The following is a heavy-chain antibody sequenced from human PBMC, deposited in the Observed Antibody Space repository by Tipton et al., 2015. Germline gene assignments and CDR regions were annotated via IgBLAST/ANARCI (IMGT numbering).Heavy chain of an antibody. CDR2: ISFRDTT. CDR1: GGSVSSGSYY. V-gene: IGHV4-61*01. Sequence: TLSLTCTVSGGSVSSGSYYWSWVRQPPGKGLEWIGYISFRDTTPYNPSLKSRITISLNTSKNQFSLKMSSVTAADTAVYFCARDLEHGMDVWGQGTTVTVS. CDR3: ARDLEHGMDV. J-gene: IGHJ6*02.